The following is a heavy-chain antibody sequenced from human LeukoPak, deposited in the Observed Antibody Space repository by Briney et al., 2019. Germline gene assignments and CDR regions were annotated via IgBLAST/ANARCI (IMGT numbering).Heavy chain of an antibody. Sequence: GGSLRLSCAASGFTFSSYGMSWVRQAPGKGVEWVSAISGSGGSTYYADSVKGRFTISRDNSKNTLYLQMNSLRAEDTAVYYCAKMISSSLPAYFDYWGQGTLVTVSS. J-gene: IGHJ4*02. CDR1: GFTFSSYG. D-gene: IGHD6-13*01. CDR2: ISGSGGST. CDR3: AKMISSSLPAYFDY. V-gene: IGHV3-23*01.